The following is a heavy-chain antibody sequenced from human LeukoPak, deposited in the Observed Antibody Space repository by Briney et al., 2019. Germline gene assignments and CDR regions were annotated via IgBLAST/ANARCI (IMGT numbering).Heavy chain of an antibody. CDR2: INHSGST. V-gene: IGHV4-34*01. D-gene: IGHD4-11*01. CDR1: GGSFSGYY. CDR3: ANRRSSNYSFRYYYYMDV. Sequence: SETLSLTCAVYGGSFSGYYWSWIRQSPGKGLEWIGEINHSGSTNYNPSLKSRVTISVDTFKNQFSLTLSSVTAADTAVYYCANRRSSNYSFRYYYYMDVWGKGTTVTVSS. J-gene: IGHJ6*03.